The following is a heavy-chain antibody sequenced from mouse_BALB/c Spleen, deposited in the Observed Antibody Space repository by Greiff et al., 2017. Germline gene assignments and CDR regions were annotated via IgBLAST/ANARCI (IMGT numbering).Heavy chain of an antibody. CDR1: GYSITSDYA. CDR3: ASELGRGFDY. CDR2: ISYSGST. D-gene: IGHD4-1*01. V-gene: IGHV3-2*02. J-gene: IGHJ2*01. Sequence: EVKLVESGPGLVKPSQSLSLTCTVTGYSITSDYAWNWIRQFPGNKLEWMGYISYSGSTSYNPSLKSRISITRDTSKNQFFLQLNSVTTEDTATYYCASELGRGFDYWGQGTTLTVSS.